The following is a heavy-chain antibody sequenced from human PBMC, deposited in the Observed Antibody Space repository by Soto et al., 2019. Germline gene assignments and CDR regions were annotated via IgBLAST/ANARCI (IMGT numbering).Heavy chain of an antibody. V-gene: IGHV3-23*01. CDR2: ISGSGGST. CDR1: GFTFSSYA. J-gene: IGHJ4*02. Sequence: GGSLRLSCAASGFTFSSYAMSWVRQAPGKGLEWVSAISGSGGSTYYADSVKGRFTISRDNSKNTLYLQMNSLRAEDTAVYYCAKGPSFRLRYFDLLFLDYWGQGTLVTVSS. D-gene: IGHD3-9*01. CDR3: AKGPSFRLRYFDLLFLDY.